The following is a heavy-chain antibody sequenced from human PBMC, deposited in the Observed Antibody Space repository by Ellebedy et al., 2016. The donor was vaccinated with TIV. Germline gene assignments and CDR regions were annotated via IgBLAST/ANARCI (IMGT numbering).Heavy chain of an antibody. CDR1: GFTFSDYY. CDR2: ITSSGSTI. J-gene: IGHJ4*02. D-gene: IGHD1-26*01. V-gene: IGHV3-11*04. Sequence: GESLKISCAASGFTFSDYYMSWIRQAPGKGLEWVSYITSSGSTIYYADSVKGRFTISRDNAKNSLYLQMNSLRVEDTAVYYCTRDGRGGVSGSYYWGQGALVTVSS. CDR3: TRDGRGGVSGSYY.